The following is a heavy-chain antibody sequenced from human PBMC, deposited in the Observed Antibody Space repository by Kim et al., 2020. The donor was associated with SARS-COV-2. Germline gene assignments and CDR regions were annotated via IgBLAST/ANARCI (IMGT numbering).Heavy chain of an antibody. D-gene: IGHD3-22*01. CDR3: ARGGQTYYYYYYYGMDV. Sequence: SVKVSCKASGGTFSSYGISWVRQAPGQGLEWMGGIIPIFGTANYAQKFQGRVTITADESTSTAYMELSSLRSEDTAVYYCARGGQTYYYYYYYGMDVWGQGTTVTVSS. CDR1: GGTFSSYG. V-gene: IGHV1-69*13. J-gene: IGHJ6*02. CDR2: IIPIFGTA.